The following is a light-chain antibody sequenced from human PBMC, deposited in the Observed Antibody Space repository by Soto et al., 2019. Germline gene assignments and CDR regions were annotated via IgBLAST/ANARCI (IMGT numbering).Light chain of an antibody. CDR1: QSVSSY. Sequence: EIVLTQSPATLSLSPGERATLSCRASQSVSSYLAWYQQKPGQAPRLLIYDASNRATGIPARFSGSGSGTDFTLPISSLEPEDFAVYYCQQRSNWPARITFGQGTRLEIK. CDR2: DAS. V-gene: IGKV3-11*01. J-gene: IGKJ5*01. CDR3: QQRSNWPARIT.